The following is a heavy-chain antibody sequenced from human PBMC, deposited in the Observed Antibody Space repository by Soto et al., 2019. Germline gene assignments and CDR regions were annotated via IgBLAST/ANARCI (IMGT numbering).Heavy chain of an antibody. J-gene: IGHJ3*02. CDR1: GFTFSSYA. CDR3: AKADSRTGKDIVVVPAELHDAFDS. CDR2: ISGSGGST. D-gene: IGHD2-2*01. V-gene: IGHV3-23*01. Sequence: GGSLRLSCAASGFTFSSYAMSWVRQAPGKGLEWVSAISGSGGSTYYADSVKGRFIISRDNSKNTLYLQMNSLRAEDTAVYYCAKADSRTGKDIVVVPAELHDAFDSWGQGTMVTVSS.